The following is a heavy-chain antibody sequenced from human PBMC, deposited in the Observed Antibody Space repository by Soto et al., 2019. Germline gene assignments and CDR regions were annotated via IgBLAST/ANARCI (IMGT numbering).Heavy chain of an antibody. CDR2: ISAYNGNT. Sequence: ASVKVSCKASGYTFTSYGISWVRQAPGQGLEWMGWISAYNGNTNYAQKLQGRVTMTTDTSTSTAYMELRSLRSDDTAVHYCASGTVTTVSSPDYYYMDVWGKGTTVTV. CDR1: GYTFTSYG. CDR3: ASGTVTTVSSPDYYYMDV. J-gene: IGHJ6*03. D-gene: IGHD4-17*01. V-gene: IGHV1-18*01.